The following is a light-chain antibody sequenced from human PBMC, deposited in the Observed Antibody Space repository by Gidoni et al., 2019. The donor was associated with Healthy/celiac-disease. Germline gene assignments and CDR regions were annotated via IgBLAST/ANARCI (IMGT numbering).Light chain of an antibody. CDR3: QQYGSSPPVT. CDR1: QSVSSSY. J-gene: IGKJ4*01. CDR2: GAS. V-gene: IGKV3-20*01. Sequence: EIALTQSPGTLSLSPGERATLSCSASQSVSSSYLAWYQQKPGQAPRLLIYGASSRATGIPDRFSGSGSGTDFTLTISRLEPEDFAVYYCQQYGSSPPVTFGGGTKVEIK.